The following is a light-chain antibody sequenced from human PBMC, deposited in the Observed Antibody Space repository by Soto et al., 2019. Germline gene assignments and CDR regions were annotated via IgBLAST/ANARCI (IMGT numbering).Light chain of an antibody. V-gene: IGKV1-9*01. Sequence: DIQLTQSPSFLSASVGDRVTITCRASQGISSYLAWYQQTPGKAPKLLIYASSILQSGVPSRFSGSGSGTEFTLTIDSLQPEDFATYYCQQLNTFPVTFGQRTRLAI. CDR1: QGISSY. CDR2: ASS. J-gene: IGKJ5*01. CDR3: QQLNTFPVT.